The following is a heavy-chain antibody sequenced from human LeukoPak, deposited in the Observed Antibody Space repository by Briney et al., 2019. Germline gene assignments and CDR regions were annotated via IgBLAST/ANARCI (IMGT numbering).Heavy chain of an antibody. CDR2: FSGSGDNT. Sequence: GGSLRLSCAASGFTFSSYAMSWVRQAPGKGLEWVSTFSGSGDNTYYADSVKGRFTISRDNSKNTLYLQMNSLRAEDTAVYYCAKTAGIAAAADFDYWGQGTLVTVSS. D-gene: IGHD6-13*01. CDR3: AKTAGIAAAADFDY. J-gene: IGHJ4*02. V-gene: IGHV3-23*01. CDR1: GFTFSSYA.